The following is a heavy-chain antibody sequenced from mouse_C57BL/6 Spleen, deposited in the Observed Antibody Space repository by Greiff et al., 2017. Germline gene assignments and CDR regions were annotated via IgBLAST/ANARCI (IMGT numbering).Heavy chain of an antibody. D-gene: IGHD3-2*02. CDR3: ARGGSSGYVNYAMDD. Sequence: EVHLVESGPGLVKPSQSLSLTCSVTGYSITSGYYWNWIRQFPGNKLAWMGYISYDGSNNYNPSLKNRISLTRDPSKNQFFLKLNSVTTEDTATYYCARGGSSGYVNYAMDDWGQGTSVTVSS. V-gene: IGHV3-6*01. CDR2: ISYDGSN. J-gene: IGHJ4*01. CDR1: GYSITSGYY.